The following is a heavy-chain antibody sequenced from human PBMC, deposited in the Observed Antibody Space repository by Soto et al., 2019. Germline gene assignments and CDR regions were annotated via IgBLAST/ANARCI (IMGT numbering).Heavy chain of an antibody. CDR1: GFTFSSYA. J-gene: IGHJ6*02. Sequence: TASGFTFSSYAMSWVRQAPGKGLEWVSAITGSGGRTYYADSVKGRFTISRDSSKNALYLQMNRLRAEDTAVYYCAKSLAGAPYYAMDVWGQGTTVTVSS. D-gene: IGHD7-27*01. CDR2: ITGSGGRT. CDR3: AKSLAGAPYYAMDV. V-gene: IGHV3-23*01.